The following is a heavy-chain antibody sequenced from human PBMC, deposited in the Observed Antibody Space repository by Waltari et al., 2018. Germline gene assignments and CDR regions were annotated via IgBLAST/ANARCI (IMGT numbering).Heavy chain of an antibody. V-gene: IGHV3-21*01. Sequence: EVQLVESGGGLVKPGGSLRLSCAASGFTFSSYSMNWVRRAPGKGLEWVSSISSSISYIYYADSVKGRFTFSRDNAKNSLYLQMNSLRAEDTAVYYCARVDNDYQWLAHYWGQGTLVTVSS. CDR2: ISSSISYI. D-gene: IGHD6-19*01. J-gene: IGHJ4*02. CDR3: ARVDNDYQWLAHY. CDR1: GFTFSSYS.